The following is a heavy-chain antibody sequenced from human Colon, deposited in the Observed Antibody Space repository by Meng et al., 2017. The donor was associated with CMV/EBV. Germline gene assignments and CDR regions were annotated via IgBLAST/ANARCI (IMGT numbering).Heavy chain of an antibody. CDR3: ARDTSLGGTGPHFDS. Sequence: SGFTFSSHWMHWVRQAPGNGLVWLSRNNPDQSTTTYADSVRGRFTISRDNAKNTLYLQMNSLRAEDTAVYYCARDTSLGGTGPHFDSWGQGTLVTVSS. D-gene: IGHD2-8*02. J-gene: IGHJ4*02. CDR1: GFTFSSHW. V-gene: IGHV3-74*01. CDR2: NNPDQSTT.